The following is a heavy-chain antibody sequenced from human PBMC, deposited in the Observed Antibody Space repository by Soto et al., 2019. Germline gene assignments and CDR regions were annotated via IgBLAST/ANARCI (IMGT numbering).Heavy chain of an antibody. CDR2: INTDGSST. J-gene: IGHJ4*02. D-gene: IGHD3-10*01. CDR1: GFTFSSFW. V-gene: IGHV3-74*01. CDR3: AKRGVDTFGLSY. Sequence: EVQLVESGGGLVQPGGSLRLSCPVSGFTFSSFWMHWVRQAPGEGLVWVSRINTDGSSTSYADSVKGRFTMSRDNAKNTLYLQMNSLRVEDTAMYYCAKRGVDTFGLSYWGQGTLVTVSS.